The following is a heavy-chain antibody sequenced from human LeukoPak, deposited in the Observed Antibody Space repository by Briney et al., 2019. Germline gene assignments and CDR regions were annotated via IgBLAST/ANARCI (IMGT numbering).Heavy chain of an antibody. CDR3: SSGGITIFGLVAKYAFDI. J-gene: IGHJ3*02. D-gene: IGHD3-3*01. V-gene: IGHV3-21*01. CDR1: GFTFSSYS. Sequence: GGSLRLSCAASGFTFSSYSMNWVRQAPGKGLEWVSSISSSSSYIYYADSVKGRFTISRDNAKNSLYLQMNGLRAEDTAVYYCSSGGITIFGLVAKYAFDIWGQGTMVTVSS. CDR2: ISSSSSYI.